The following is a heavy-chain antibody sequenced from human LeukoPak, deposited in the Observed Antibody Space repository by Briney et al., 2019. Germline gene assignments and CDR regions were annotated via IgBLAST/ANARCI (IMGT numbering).Heavy chain of an antibody. J-gene: IGHJ3*01. CDR2: INSDGSEG. CDR1: GFTFSGFW. CDR3: ARSSYSSSSSV. V-gene: IGHV3-7*03. D-gene: IGHD6-6*01. Sequence: GGSLRLSCAVSGFTFSGFWMSWSRQAPGKGLEWVASINSDGSEGYYADVVKGRFSISRDNAKNSLYLQINSLRAEDTAVYYCARSSYSSSSSVWGQGTMVTVSS.